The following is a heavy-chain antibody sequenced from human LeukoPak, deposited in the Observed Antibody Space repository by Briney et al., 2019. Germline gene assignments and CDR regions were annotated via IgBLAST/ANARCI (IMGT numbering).Heavy chain of an antibody. D-gene: IGHD5-24*01. J-gene: IGHJ4*02. CDR3: ARHLRGSHFDY. CDR1: GASISSYY. Sequence: WETLSLTCTVSGASISSYYWSWIRQPPGKGLEWIGYLKYIESTNYNPSLRSRVTISVDTSKNQFSLKLSSVTAADTAYYYCARHLRGSHFDYWGQGTLVTVPS. CDR2: LKYIEST. V-gene: IGHV4-59*08.